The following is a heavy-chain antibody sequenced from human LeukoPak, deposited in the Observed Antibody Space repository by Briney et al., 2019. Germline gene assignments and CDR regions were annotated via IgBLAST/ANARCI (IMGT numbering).Heavy chain of an antibody. V-gene: IGHV1-69*05. J-gene: IGHJ5*02. CDR1: GGTFSSYA. CDR3: ARDTSDGSGWYWFYP. Sequence: SVKVSCKASGGTFSSYAISWVRQAPGQGLEWMGGIIPIFGTANYAQKFQGRVTITTDESTSTAYMELSSLRSEDTAVYYCARDTSDGSGWYWFYPWGQGTLVTVSS. D-gene: IGHD6-19*01. CDR2: IIPIFGTA.